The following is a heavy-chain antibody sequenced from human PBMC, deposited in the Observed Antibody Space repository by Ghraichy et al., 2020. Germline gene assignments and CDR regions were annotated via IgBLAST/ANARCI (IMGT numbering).Heavy chain of an antibody. CDR3: AGRGRGYSPYIYGLDV. CDR2: IYYTGTT. D-gene: IGHD5-18*01. CDR1: GGSIRSHF. Sequence: SQTLSLTCTVSGGSIRSHFWSWIRQPPGKGLEWIGYIYYTGTTNYSPSLGGRASISLDTSKTQFSLSLTSVTAADTAVYYCAGRGRGYSPYIYGLDVWGPGATVTVSS. J-gene: IGHJ6*02. V-gene: IGHV4-59*11.